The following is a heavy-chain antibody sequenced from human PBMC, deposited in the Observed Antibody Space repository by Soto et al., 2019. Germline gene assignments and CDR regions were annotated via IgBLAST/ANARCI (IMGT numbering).Heavy chain of an antibody. CDR3: ARQASTIFGVVKDYYYYYRIDV. CDR1: GYSFTSYW. J-gene: IGHJ6*02. D-gene: IGHD3-3*01. Sequence: GESLKISCKGSGYSFTSYWIGWVRQMPGKGLEWMGIIYPGDSDTRYSPSFQGQVTISADKSISTAYLQWSSLKASDTAMYYCARQASTIFGVVKDYYYYYRIDVWGQGTTVTGSS. V-gene: IGHV5-51*01. CDR2: IYPGDSDT.